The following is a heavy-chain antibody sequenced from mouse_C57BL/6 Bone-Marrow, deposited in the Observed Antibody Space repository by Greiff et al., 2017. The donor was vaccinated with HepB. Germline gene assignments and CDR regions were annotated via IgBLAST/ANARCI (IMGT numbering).Heavy chain of an antibody. Sequence: VQLQQSDAELVKPGASVKISCKVSGYTFTDHTIHWMKQRPEQGLEWIGYIYPRDGSTKYNEKFKGKATLTADKSSSTAYMQLNSLTSEASAVYFCARLSYGSSFYFDYWGQGTTLTVSS. V-gene: IGHV1-78*01. CDR3: ARLSYGSSFYFDY. CDR2: IYPRDGST. D-gene: IGHD1-1*01. CDR1: GYTFTDHT. J-gene: IGHJ2*01.